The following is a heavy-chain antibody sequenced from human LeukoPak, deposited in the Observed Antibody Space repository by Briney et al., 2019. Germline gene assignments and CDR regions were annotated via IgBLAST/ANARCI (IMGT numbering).Heavy chain of an antibody. CDR3: ARDPLYCGSTTCYNYYYAVDV. CDR2: INSDGSSP. J-gene: IGHJ6*02. Sequence: PGGSLRLSCAASGFTFSTYWMHWVRQAPGKGLVWVSLINSDGSSPTYEDSVKGRFTISRDNAKNTLYLQMNSLRDEDTAVYYCARDPLYCGSTTCYNYYYAVDVWGQGTTVTVSS. V-gene: IGHV3-74*01. CDR1: GFTFSTYW. D-gene: IGHD2-2*02.